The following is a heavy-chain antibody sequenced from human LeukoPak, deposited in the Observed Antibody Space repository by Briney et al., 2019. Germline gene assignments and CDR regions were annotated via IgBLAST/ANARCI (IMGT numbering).Heavy chain of an antibody. CDR2: IYYSGST. CDR3: ARHGGGFGY. Sequence: SETLSLTCAVYGGSLSGYYWSWIRQPPGKGLEWIGSIYYSGSTYYNPSLKSRVTISVDTSKNQFSLKLSSVTAADTAVYYCARHGGGFGYWGQGTLVTVSS. CDR1: GGSLSGYY. J-gene: IGHJ4*02. V-gene: IGHV4-39*01. D-gene: IGHD3-16*01.